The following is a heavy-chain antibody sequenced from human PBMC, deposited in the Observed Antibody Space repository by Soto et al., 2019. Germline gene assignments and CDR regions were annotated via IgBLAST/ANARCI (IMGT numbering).Heavy chain of an antibody. D-gene: IGHD3-10*01. Sequence: QVQLQESGPGLVKPSGTLSLTCAVSGGSISSSNWWSWVRQPPGKGLEWIGKIYHSGSPNYNPSLTSRVTISVDKSKTQFSLKLSSVTAADTAVYYCARVYMVRGTIIRYFDYWGQGTLVTVSS. CDR2: IYHSGSP. J-gene: IGHJ4*02. CDR1: GGSISSSNW. V-gene: IGHV4-4*02. CDR3: ARVYMVRGTIIRYFDY.